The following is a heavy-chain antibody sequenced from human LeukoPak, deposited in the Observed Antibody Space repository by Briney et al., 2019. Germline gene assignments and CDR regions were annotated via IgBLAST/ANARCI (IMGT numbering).Heavy chain of an antibody. CDR2: ISGSGGTT. D-gene: IGHD6-19*01. V-gene: IGHV3-23*01. Sequence: GGSLRLSCSASGFTFSSYAVNWVRQAPGKGLEWVSAISGSGGTTYYADSVKGRFTISRDNSKNTLYLQMNSLRAEDTAVYYCAKDSSGWQIFDCWGQGTLVTVSS. J-gene: IGHJ4*02. CDR1: GFTFSSYA. CDR3: AKDSSGWQIFDC.